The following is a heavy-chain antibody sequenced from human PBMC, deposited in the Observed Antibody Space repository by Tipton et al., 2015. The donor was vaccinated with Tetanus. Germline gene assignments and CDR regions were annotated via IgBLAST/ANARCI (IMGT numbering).Heavy chain of an antibody. Sequence: SLRLSCEVSGFTFSNYKMNWVRQAPGRGLEWVSSISSTSRYIYYAESVKGRFTISRDNAKNSLFLEMNSLRGDDTAVYFCVSGSALDYWGQGTLITVSP. V-gene: IGHV3-21*01. J-gene: IGHJ4*02. CDR1: GFTFSNYK. CDR2: ISSTSRYI. CDR3: VSGSALDY. D-gene: IGHD6-25*01.